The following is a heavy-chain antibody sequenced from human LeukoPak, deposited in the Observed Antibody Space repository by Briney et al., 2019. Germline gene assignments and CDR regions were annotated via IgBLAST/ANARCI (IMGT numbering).Heavy chain of an antibody. CDR3: ARDFEPSSRLPNYYYGMDV. J-gene: IGHJ6*02. V-gene: IGHV1-69*10. D-gene: IGHD2-2*01. Sequence: SVKVSCTASGGTFSSYAISWVRQAPGQGLEWMGRIIPILGIANYAQKFQGRVTITADKSTSTAYMELSSLRSEDTAVYYCARDFEPSSRLPNYYYGMDVWGQGTTVTVSS. CDR2: IIPILGIA. CDR1: GGTFSSYA.